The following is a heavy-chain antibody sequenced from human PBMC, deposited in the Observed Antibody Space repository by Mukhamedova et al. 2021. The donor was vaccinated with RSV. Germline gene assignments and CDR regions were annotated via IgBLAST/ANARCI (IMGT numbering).Heavy chain of an antibody. J-gene: IGHJ4*02. CDR3: AGAPGIAVAGTTGPFDY. Sequence: VRQSPGQGLEWMGGVIPIFGTANYAQKFEGRVTITADESTSTADMELSSRRSEDTAVYYCAGAPGIAVAGTTGPFDYLGQGTLV. V-gene: IGHV1-69*01. CDR2: VIPIFGTA. D-gene: IGHD6-19*01.